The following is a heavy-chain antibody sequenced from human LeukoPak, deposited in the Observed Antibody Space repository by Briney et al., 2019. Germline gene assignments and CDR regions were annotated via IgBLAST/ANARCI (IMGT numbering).Heavy chain of an antibody. D-gene: IGHD1-1*01. Sequence: SVKVSFKASGYIFTDYYLHWVRPAPGQGLAWIGWINPKSDGTKYAQNFPGRVTMTLDTSISTAYMEVSSLTSDDTAMFYCARDPPGTTAFDLWGQGTMVTVSS. CDR1: GYIFTDYY. CDR3: ARDPPGTTAFDL. V-gene: IGHV1-2*02. CDR2: INPKSDGT. J-gene: IGHJ3*01.